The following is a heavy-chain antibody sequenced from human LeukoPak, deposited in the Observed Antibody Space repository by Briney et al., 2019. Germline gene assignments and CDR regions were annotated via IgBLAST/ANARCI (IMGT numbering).Heavy chain of an antibody. D-gene: IGHD1-14*01. Sequence: SETLSLTCTVSGGSISSSAYYWGWIRQPPGKGLEWIGSIYYSGTTYYNPSLKSRVTISVDTSKNHFSLKLSSVTAADTAVYYCARLISSTGNFDYWGQGTLATVSS. V-gene: IGHV4-39*02. CDR2: IYYSGTT. CDR1: GGSISSSAYY. CDR3: ARLISSTGNFDY. J-gene: IGHJ4*02.